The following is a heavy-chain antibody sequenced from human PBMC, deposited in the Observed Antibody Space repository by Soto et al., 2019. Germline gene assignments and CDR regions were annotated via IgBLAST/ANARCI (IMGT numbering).Heavy chain of an antibody. CDR1: GFTFSSYG. Sequence: QVQLVESGGGVVQPGRSLRLSCAASGFTFSSYGMQWVRQAPCKGLEWVAVISYDGSNKYYADSVKGRFTISRDNSKNTLYLQMNSLRAEDTAVYYCAKDPGITIFGVVNDAFDIWGQGTMVTVSS. CDR2: ISYDGSNK. J-gene: IGHJ3*02. D-gene: IGHD3-3*01. CDR3: AKDPGITIFGVVNDAFDI. V-gene: IGHV3-30*18.